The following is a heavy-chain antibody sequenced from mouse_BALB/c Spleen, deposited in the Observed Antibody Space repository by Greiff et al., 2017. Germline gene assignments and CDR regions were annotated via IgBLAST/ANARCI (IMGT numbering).Heavy chain of an antibody. CDR1: GFSLTSYG. J-gene: IGHJ3*01. CDR3: ARTRDYGNAWFAY. Sequence: QVQLQQSGPGLVQPSQSLSITCTVSGFSLTSYGVHWVRQSPGKGLEWLGVIWSGGSTDYNAAFISRLSISKDNSKSQVFFKMNRLQANDTAIYYCARTRDYGNAWFAYWGQGTLVTVSA. D-gene: IGHD2-1*01. CDR2: IWSGGST. V-gene: IGHV2-2*02.